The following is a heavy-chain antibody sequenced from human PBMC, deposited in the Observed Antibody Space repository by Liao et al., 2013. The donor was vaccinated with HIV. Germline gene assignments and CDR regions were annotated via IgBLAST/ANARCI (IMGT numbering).Heavy chain of an antibody. Sequence: QVQLQESGPGLVKPSETLSLTCTVSGGSISSYYWSWIRQPAGKRLEWIGRISSSGSTNYNPSLKSRVTMSVDTSKNQFSLKLNSVTAADTAVYYCARGNNYYDRSGYRAHYCDYWGQGTLVTVSS. V-gene: IGHV4-4*07. D-gene: IGHD3-22*01. J-gene: IGHJ4*02. CDR1: GGSISSYY. CDR3: ARGNNYYDRSGYRAHYCDY. CDR2: ISSSGST.